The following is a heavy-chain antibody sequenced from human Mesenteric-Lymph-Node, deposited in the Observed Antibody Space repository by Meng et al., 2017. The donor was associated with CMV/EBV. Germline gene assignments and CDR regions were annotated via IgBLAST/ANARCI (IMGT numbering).Heavy chain of an antibody. D-gene: IGHD6-13*01. V-gene: IGHV5-10-1*01. CDR2: IDPSDSYT. CDR1: GYNFPGYW. J-gene: IGHJ5*02. CDR3: ASRTAGGGFDP. Sequence: SCKVSGYNFPGYWITWVRQMPGKGLEWMGRIDPSDSYTNYSPSFQGHVTISADKSISTAYVQWSSLKASDTAMYYCASRTAGGGFDPWGQGTLVTVSS.